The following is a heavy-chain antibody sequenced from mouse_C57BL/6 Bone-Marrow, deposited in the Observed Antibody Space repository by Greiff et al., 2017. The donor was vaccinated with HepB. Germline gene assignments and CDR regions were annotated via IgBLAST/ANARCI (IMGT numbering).Heavy chain of an antibody. D-gene: IGHD2-5*01. CDR3: ATHAYYSNFPLAMDY. CDR2: FLPGSDST. J-gene: IGHJ4*01. CDR1: CFSFPGYL. Sequence: QVPLKPSGPVLLLPGASVPLSCLASCFSFPGYLLDWVTQMPGHGLEWIVEFLPGSDSTNYNEKFKGKATFTADTSSNTAYMQLSSLTTEDSAIYYCATHAYYSNFPLAMDYWGQGTSVTVSS. V-gene: IGHV1-9*01.